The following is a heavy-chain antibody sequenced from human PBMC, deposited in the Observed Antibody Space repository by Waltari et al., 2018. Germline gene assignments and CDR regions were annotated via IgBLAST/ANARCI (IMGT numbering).Heavy chain of an antibody. V-gene: IGHV4-38-2*01. CDR1: GYSISSGYY. Sequence: QVQLQESGPGLVKPSETLSLTCAVSGYSISSGYYWGWIRQPPGKGLEWSGSIYHSGSTYYNPSLKSRVTISVDTSKNQFSLKLSSVTAADTAVYYCARVGGIAALSRVYYWGQGTLVTVSS. CDR3: ARVGGIAALSRVYY. J-gene: IGHJ4*02. D-gene: IGHD6-13*01. CDR2: IYHSGST.